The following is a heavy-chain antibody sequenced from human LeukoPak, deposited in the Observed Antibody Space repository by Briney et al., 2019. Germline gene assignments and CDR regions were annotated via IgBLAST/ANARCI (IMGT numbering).Heavy chain of an antibody. CDR2: IIPLFGTP. D-gene: IGHD6-19*01. V-gene: IGHV1-69*13. Sequence: VASVKVSCKASGGTFSSYAITWVRQAPGQGLEWMGGIIPLFGTPNYAQKFQGRVTITADESTSTAYMELSSLRSEDTAVYYCARDLSSGGNYFYYWGQGTLVTVSS. J-gene: IGHJ4*02. CDR1: GGTFSSYA. CDR3: ARDLSSGGNYFYY.